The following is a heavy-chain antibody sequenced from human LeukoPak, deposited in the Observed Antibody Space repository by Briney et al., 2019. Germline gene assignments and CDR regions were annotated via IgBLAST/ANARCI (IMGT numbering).Heavy chain of an antibody. D-gene: IGHD2-2*01. V-gene: IGHV3-7*01. Sequence: GGSLRLSCAASGFTFSGYWMSWVRQAPGKGLEWVANIKEDGSEKYYVDSVKGRFTISRDNAKNSLYLQMNSLRAEDTAVYYCATVPAPDAFDIWGQGTMVTVSS. J-gene: IGHJ3*02. CDR1: GFTFSGYW. CDR3: ATVPAPDAFDI. CDR2: IKEDGSEK.